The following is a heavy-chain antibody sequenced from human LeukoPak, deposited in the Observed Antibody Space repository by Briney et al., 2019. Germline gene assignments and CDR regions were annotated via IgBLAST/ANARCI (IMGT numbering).Heavy chain of an antibody. J-gene: IGHJ4*02. D-gene: IGHD5-18*01. CDR1: GYSFTSYW. CDR3: ARFTRDTAMANPPIDY. CDR2: IYPGDSDT. V-gene: IGHV5-51*01. Sequence: GESLKISCKGSGYSFTSYWIGWVRQMPGKGLEWMGIIYPGDSDTRYSPSFQGQVTISADKSISTAYLQWSSLKASDTAMYYCARFTRDTAMANPPIDYWGQGTLVTVSS.